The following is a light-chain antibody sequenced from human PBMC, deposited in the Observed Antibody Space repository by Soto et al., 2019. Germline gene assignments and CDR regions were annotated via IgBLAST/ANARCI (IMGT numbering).Light chain of an antibody. CDR1: QSVLYRSNNTNY. CDR2: WAS. CDR3: QQYYSTPT. Sequence: DIVMTQSPDSLAVSLGERANINCKSSQSVLYRSNNTNYLTWYQQKPGQPPKLLIYWASTRESGVPDRCSGSGSGTDFTLTISSLQAEDEAVYYGQQYYSTPTFGQGTKLEIK. V-gene: IGKV4-1*01. J-gene: IGKJ2*01.